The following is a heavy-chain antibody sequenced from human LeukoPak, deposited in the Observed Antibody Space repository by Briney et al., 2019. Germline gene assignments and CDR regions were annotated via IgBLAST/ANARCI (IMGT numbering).Heavy chain of an antibody. V-gene: IGHV3-74*01. CDR3: LGFDAGNYPLP. D-gene: IGHD3-10*01. Sequence: HPGGSLRLSCAASGFTLTTHWMHWVRQAPGKGLMWVSRMTPDGMTITYADSVTGRFTFFRDNAKNTLYLHMNSLGAEDTAFYYSLGFDAGNYPLPWGQGTLVTVSS. CDR2: MTPDGMTI. CDR1: GFTLTTHW. J-gene: IGHJ5*02.